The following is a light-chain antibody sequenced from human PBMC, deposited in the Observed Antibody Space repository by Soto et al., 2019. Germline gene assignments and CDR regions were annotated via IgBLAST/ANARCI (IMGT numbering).Light chain of an antibody. J-gene: IGKJ1*01. Sequence: EIVMTQSPDTLSVSPVERATLSCRASQTVKNNLAWYHHKPGQPPRLLIYRISTRATGISDRFSASGSVTEFTLTISSLQSEDFAVYYCQQYGSSGTCGQGTKGDIK. V-gene: IGKV3-15*01. CDR3: QQYGSSGT. CDR2: RIS. CDR1: QTVKNN.